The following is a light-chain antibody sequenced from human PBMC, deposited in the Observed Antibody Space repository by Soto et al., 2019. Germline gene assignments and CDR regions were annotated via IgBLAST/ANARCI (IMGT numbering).Light chain of an antibody. CDR1: QSLLGSGGHNY. CDR3: MQALQTPRT. Sequence: DIVLTQPPLFLPVTPGEPASLSCRSSQSLLGSGGHNYLDGYVQKPGQSPQFVIFLGSHRPSGVPDRFSGSGSGTDFTLKISRVEAEDVGVYFCMQALQTPRTFGQGTRVEI. CDR2: LGS. J-gene: IGKJ1*01. V-gene: IGKV2-28*01.